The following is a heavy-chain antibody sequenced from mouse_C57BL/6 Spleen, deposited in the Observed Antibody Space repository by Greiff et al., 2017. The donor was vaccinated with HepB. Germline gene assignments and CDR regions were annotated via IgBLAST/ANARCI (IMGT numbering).Heavy chain of an antibody. CDR1: GYSFTSYY. D-gene: IGHD2-5*01. CDR2: IYPGSGNT. V-gene: IGHV1-66*01. J-gene: IGHJ1*03. Sequence: VQLQQSGPELVKPGASVKISCKASGYSFTSYYIHWVKQRPGQGLEWIGWIYPGSGNTKYNEKFKGKATLTADTSSSTAYMQLSSLTSEDSAVYYCARSTYSNLWYFDVWGTGTTVTVSS. CDR3: ARSTYSNLWYFDV.